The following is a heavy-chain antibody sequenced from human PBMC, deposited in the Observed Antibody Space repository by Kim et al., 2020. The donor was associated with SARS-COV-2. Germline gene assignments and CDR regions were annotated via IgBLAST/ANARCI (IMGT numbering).Heavy chain of an antibody. CDR3: ARSYGSSEGYYYYGMDV. CDR2: ISAYNGNT. D-gene: IGHD3-10*01. V-gene: IGHV1-18*01. Sequence: ASVKVSCKASGYTFTSYGISWVRQAPGQGLEWMGWISAYNGNTNYAQKLQGRVTMTTDTSTSTAYMELRSLRSDDTAVYYCARSYGSSEGYYYYGMDVWGQGTTVTVSS. J-gene: IGHJ6*02. CDR1: GYTFTSYG.